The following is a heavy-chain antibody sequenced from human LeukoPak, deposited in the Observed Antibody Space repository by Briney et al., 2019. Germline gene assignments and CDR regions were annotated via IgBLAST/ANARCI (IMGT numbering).Heavy chain of an antibody. CDR2: INSGGDDT. Sequence: GGSLRLSCAASEFTFSTCSMAWVRQAPGKGLEWVSAINSGGDDTYYADSVKDRFTISRDNSKNTLYLQMSSLRAEDTAIYYCAKGRPGIRYYGMDVWGRGTTVTVSS. V-gene: IGHV3-23*01. CDR3: AKGRPGIRYYGMDV. D-gene: IGHD3-10*01. CDR1: EFTFSTCS. J-gene: IGHJ6*02.